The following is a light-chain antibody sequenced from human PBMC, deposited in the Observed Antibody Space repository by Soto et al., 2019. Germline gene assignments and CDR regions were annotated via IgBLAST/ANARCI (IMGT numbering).Light chain of an antibody. CDR1: QSISSTP. CDR3: QRYGNSPPLT. CDR2: GAS. J-gene: IGKJ4*01. Sequence: VLTQSPGTLPLSPGERATLSCRASQSISSTPLAWYQHQPGQAPRLLVYGASVRASGIPDRFSGGGSWTDFTLTISRLEPEDCAVYYCQRYGNSPPLTFGGGTKVEIK. V-gene: IGKV3-20*01.